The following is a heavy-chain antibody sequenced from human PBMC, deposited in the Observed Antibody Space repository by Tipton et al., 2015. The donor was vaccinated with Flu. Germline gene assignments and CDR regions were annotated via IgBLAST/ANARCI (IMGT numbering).Heavy chain of an antibody. Sequence: SLRLSCTASGFTFSRYAMSWVRQAPGKGLEWVSAIGGGGATTYFADSVKGRFTISRDNIRDTLYLQMNSLRAEDTALYFCVKGFYDTSGYHYWGQGTPVTVSS. CDR1: GFTFSRYA. D-gene: IGHD3-22*01. CDR3: VKGFYDTSGYHY. J-gene: IGHJ4*02. CDR2: IGGGGATT. V-gene: IGHV3-23*01.